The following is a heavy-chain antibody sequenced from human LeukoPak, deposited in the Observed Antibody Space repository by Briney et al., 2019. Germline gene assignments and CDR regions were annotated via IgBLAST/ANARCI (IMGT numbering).Heavy chain of an antibody. D-gene: IGHD5-24*01. CDR1: GGSISSYY. Sequence: SETLSLTCTVSGGSISSYYWSWIRQPPGKGLEWIGYIYYSGSNNYNPSLKSRGTISVDTSTNQFSHKLSSVTAADTAVYYCARGGKEMATITTFDYWGQGTLVTVSS. J-gene: IGHJ4*02. CDR3: ARGGKEMATITTFDY. CDR2: IYYSGSN. V-gene: IGHV4-59*01.